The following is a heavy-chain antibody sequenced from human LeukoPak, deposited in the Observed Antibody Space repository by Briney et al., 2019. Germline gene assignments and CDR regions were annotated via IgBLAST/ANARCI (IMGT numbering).Heavy chain of an antibody. CDR2: IYYHPNT. CDR3: ASVKLGYYYDTNGYFHF. CDR1: TDSISKSVYN. D-gene: IGHD1-26*01. V-gene: IGHV4-39*01. Sequence: SETLSLTCTVSTDSISKSVYNWGGGRQRPGRGGGWGAEIYYHPNTYYTPSLTRRLPTSVDTSKHQFSLQFNPLTAADTALYFCASVKLGYYYDTNGYFHFWGQGIPVTVSS. J-gene: IGHJ4*03.